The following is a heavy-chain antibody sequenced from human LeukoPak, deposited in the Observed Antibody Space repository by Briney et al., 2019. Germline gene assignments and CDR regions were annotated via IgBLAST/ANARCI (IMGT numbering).Heavy chain of an antibody. CDR1: GFTFTGYW. CDR3: ARDGDGVSAMPFDY. J-gene: IGHJ4*02. Sequence: PGGSLRLSCAASGFTFTGYWMSWVRQAPGKGLEWVANIKQDGSEKHYLDSVKGRFTISRDNAKSSLYLQMNTLRAEDTAVYYCARDGDGVSAMPFDYWGQGTLITASS. V-gene: IGHV3-7*01. D-gene: IGHD2-2*01. CDR2: IKQDGSEK.